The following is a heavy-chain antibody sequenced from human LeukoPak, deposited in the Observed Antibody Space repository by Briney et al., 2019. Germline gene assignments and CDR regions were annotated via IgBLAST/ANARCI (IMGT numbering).Heavy chain of an antibody. J-gene: IGHJ4*02. D-gene: IGHD6-13*01. Sequence: SETLSLTCTVSGGSISSGSYYWSWIRQPAGKGLEWIGRIYTSGSTNYNPSLKSRVTISVDTSKNQFSLKLSSVTAADTAVYYCMRARGIKQQPVFDYWGQGTLVTVSS. CDR1: GGSISSGSYY. V-gene: IGHV4-61*02. CDR2: IYTSGST. CDR3: MRARGIKQQPVFDY.